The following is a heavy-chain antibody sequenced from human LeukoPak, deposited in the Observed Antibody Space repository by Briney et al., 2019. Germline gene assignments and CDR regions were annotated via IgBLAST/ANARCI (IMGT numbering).Heavy chain of an antibody. Sequence: PGGSLRLSCAASGFTFNTFAMSWVRQAPGKGLEWVANIKQDGSEKNYVDSVKGRFTISRDNAKNSLSLRMNSLRAEDTAVYYCAKDGDYATAGTFDYWGQGTLVTVSS. J-gene: IGHJ4*02. D-gene: IGHD4-17*01. CDR2: IKQDGSEK. V-gene: IGHV3-7*01. CDR1: GFTFNTFA. CDR3: AKDGDYATAGTFDY.